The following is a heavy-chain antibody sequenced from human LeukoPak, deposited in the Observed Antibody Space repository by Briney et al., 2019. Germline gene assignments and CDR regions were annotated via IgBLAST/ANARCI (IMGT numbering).Heavy chain of an antibody. D-gene: IGHD3-22*01. CDR3: ARAWAKDYYDSSGFQS. Sequence: SETLSLTCTVSGGSVTTYYWSWIRQPPGKGLEWIGYIYYSGSTYYNPSLKSRVTISVDTSKNQFSLKLSSVTAADTAVYYCARAWAKDYYDSSGFQSWGQGTLVTVSS. V-gene: IGHV4-30-4*01. CDR2: IYYSGST. CDR1: GGSVTTYY. J-gene: IGHJ4*02.